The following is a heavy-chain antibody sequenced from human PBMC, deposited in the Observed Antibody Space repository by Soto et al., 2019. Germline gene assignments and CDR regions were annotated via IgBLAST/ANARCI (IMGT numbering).Heavy chain of an antibody. CDR2: ISWNSGSI. CDR1: GFTFDDYA. D-gene: IGHD6-19*01. CDR3: AKDGGRAVAVYFDY. Sequence: GGSLRLSCAASGFTFDDYAMHWVRQAPGKGLEWVSGISWNSGSIGYADSVKGRFTISRDNAKNSLYLQMNSLRAEDTALYYCAKDGGRAVAVYFDYWGQGTLVTVSS. V-gene: IGHV3-9*01. J-gene: IGHJ4*02.